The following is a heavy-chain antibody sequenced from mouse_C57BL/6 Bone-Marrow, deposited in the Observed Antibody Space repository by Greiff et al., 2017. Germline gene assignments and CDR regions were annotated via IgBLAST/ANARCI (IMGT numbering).Heavy chain of an antibody. J-gene: IGHJ2*01. CDR1: GFNIKDDY. CDR3: TTIYYYGSSPLDY. Sequence: VQLQKSGAELVRPGASVKLSCPASGFNIKDDYMHWVKQRPEQGLEWIGWIDPENGDTEYASKFQGKATITADTSSNTAYLQLSSLTSEDTAVYYCTTIYYYGSSPLDYWGQGTTLAVSS. V-gene: IGHV14-4*01. D-gene: IGHD1-1*01. CDR2: IDPENGDT.